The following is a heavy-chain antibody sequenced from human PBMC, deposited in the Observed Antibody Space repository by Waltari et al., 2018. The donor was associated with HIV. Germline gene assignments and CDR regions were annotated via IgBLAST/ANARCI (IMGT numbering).Heavy chain of an antibody. Sequence: EAQLVESGGGSVQPGGSLRLSCVASGFTFSNYWMHWVRQAPGKGLVCVSRINRDGTRTTCADSVQGRFTISRDNAKSTLYLQMNSLRAEDTAVYYCARSPSGPDGFWGQGTLVTVSS. D-gene: IGHD6-19*01. CDR1: GFTFSNYW. J-gene: IGHJ4*02. CDR3: ARSPSGPDGF. CDR2: INRDGTRT. V-gene: IGHV3-74*01.